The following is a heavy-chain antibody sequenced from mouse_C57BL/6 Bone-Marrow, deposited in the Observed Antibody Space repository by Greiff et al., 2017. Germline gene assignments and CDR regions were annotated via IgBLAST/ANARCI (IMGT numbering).Heavy chain of an antibody. D-gene: IGHD2-4*01. Sequence: VQLQQSGAELVKPGASVKLSCKASGYTFTSYWMHWVKQRPGQGLEWIGMIHPSSGSTNYNEKFKSKATLTVDKSSSTAYMQHSSLTTEDAAVYYCATRDYDGAWFAYWGQGTRVTVS. CDR1: GYTFTSYW. CDR2: IHPSSGST. V-gene: IGHV1-64*01. J-gene: IGHJ3*01. CDR3: ATRDYDGAWFAY.